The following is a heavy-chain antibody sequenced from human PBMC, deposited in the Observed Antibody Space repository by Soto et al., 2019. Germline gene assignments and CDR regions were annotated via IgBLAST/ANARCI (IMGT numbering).Heavy chain of an antibody. CDR3: AGTWWVAATPEYWFDP. Sequence: ASVKVSCKVSGYTLTELSMHWVRQAPGKGLEWMGGFDPEDGETIYAQKFQGRVTMTEDTSTDTAYMELSSLRSEDTAVYYCAGTWWVAATPEYWFDPWGQGTLVTVSS. CDR2: FDPEDGET. D-gene: IGHD2-15*01. V-gene: IGHV1-24*01. CDR1: GYTLTELS. J-gene: IGHJ5*02.